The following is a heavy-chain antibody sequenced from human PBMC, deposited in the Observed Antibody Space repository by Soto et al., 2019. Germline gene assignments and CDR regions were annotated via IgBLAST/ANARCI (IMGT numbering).Heavy chain of an antibody. CDR2: IIPIFGTA. Sequence: QVQLVQSGAEVKKPGSSVKVSCKASGSTFSSYAISWVRQAPGQGLEWMGGIIPIFGTANYAQKFQGRVTITADESTSTAYMELSSLRSEDTAVYYCARANSKRYYYYYYGMDVWGQGTTVTVSS. CDR3: ARANSKRYYYYYYGMDV. D-gene: IGHD1-1*01. CDR1: GSTFSSYA. V-gene: IGHV1-69*01. J-gene: IGHJ6*02.